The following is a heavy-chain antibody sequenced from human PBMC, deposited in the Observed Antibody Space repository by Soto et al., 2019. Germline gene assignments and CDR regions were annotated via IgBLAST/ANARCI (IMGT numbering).Heavy chain of an antibody. CDR1: GFTFSRYS. D-gene: IGHD3-10*01. J-gene: IGHJ5*02. Sequence: PGGSLRLSCAASGFTFSRYSMSWVRQAPGRGLEWVSYITSASTTIYYADSVKGRFTVSRDNVKNSVSLQMNSLTADDTAVYFCVKNSGWFNTWGQGTPVTVSS. CDR2: ITSASTTI. CDR3: VKNSGWFNT. V-gene: IGHV3-48*01.